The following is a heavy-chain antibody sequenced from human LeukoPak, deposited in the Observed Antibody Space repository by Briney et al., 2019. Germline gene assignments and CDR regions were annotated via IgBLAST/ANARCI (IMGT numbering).Heavy chain of an antibody. CDR2: IYHSGST. V-gene: IGHV4-38-2*02. CDR1: GYSISSGYY. D-gene: IGHD6-13*01. CDR3: ARSWFSTGPADY. J-gene: IGHJ4*02. Sequence: SETLSLTCTVSGYSISSGYYWGWIRQPPGKGLEWIGSIYHSGSTYYNPSLKSRVTISVDTSKNQFSLKLSSVTAADTAVYYCARSWFSTGPADYWGQGTLVTVSS.